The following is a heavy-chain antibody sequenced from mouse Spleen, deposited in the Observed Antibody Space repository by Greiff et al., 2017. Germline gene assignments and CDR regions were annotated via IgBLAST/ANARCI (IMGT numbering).Heavy chain of an antibody. J-gene: IGHJ2*01. CDR1: GFTFSSYG. CDR2: ISGGGSYT. CDR3: ARHEGGNYGDY. Sequence: DVMLVESGGGLVKPGGSLKLSCAASGFTFSSYGMSWVRQTPEKRLEWVATISGGGSYTYYPDSVKGRFTISRDNAKNNLYLQMSSLRSEDTALYYCARHEGGNYGDYWGQGTTLTVSS. V-gene: IGHV5-9-2*01. D-gene: IGHD1-1*02.